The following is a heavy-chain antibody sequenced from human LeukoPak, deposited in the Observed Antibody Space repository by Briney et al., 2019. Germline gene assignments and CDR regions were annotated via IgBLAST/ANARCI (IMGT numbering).Heavy chain of an antibody. V-gene: IGHV1-2*02. CDR2: INCNTGGT. Sequence: GASVKVSCKASGGTFSSYAISWVRQAPGQGLEWMGWINCNTGGTNYAQKFLGRVTMTRDASISTAYMELSSLTYDDTAIYYCARGVLLQGRGAFDIWGQGSMVTVSS. CDR3: ARGVLLQGRGAFDI. D-gene: IGHD2-21*02. CDR1: GGTFSSYA. J-gene: IGHJ3*02.